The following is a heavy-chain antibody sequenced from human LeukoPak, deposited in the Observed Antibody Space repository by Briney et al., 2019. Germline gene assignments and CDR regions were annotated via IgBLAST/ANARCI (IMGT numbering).Heavy chain of an antibody. J-gene: IGHJ6*03. CDR2: ISSSGSTI. CDR3: AKPVIPSSYQETYYMDV. Sequence: GGSLRLSCPASGFTFSSYEMNWVRQAPGKGLEWVSYISSSGSTIYYADSVKGRFTISRDNAKNSLYLQMHILRAEDTALYYCAKPVIPSSYQETYYMDVWGKGTTVTVS. D-gene: IGHD1-14*01. CDR1: GFTFSSYE. V-gene: IGHV3-48*03.